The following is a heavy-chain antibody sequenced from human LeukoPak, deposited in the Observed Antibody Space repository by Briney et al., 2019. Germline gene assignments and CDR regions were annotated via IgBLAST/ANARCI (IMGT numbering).Heavy chain of an antibody. Sequence: PGGSLRLSCAASGFTFSDYYMSWIRQAPGKGLEWVSYISSSGSTIYYADSVKGRFTISGDNAKNSLYLQMNSLRAEDTAVYYCAREEQDYYDSRAFFVNWGQGTLVTVSS. CDR2: ISSSGSTI. D-gene: IGHD3-22*01. J-gene: IGHJ4*02. V-gene: IGHV3-11*04. CDR3: AREEQDYYDSRAFFVN. CDR1: GFTFSDYY.